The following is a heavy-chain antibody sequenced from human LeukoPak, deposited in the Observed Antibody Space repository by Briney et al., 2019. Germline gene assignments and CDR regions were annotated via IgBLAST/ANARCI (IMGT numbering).Heavy chain of an antibody. V-gene: IGHV1-2*02. D-gene: IGHD2-15*01. CDR2: INPNSGGT. Sequence: ASVKVSCKASGYTFTRYYMHWVRQAPGQGPEWMGWINPNSGGTNYAQKFQGRVTMTRDTSSSTVYMELSSLTSDDTAVYYCARSPRISLGMDVWGQGTTVTVSS. CDR1: GYTFTRYY. J-gene: IGHJ6*02. CDR3: ARSPRISLGMDV.